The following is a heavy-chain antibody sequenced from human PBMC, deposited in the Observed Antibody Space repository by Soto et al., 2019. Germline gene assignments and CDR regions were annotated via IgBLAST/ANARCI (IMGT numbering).Heavy chain of an antibody. V-gene: IGHV4-59*01. Sequence: PSETLSLTCTVSGGSISSYYWSWIRQAPGKGLEWIGYIYYSGSTNYNPSLKSRVTISVDTSKNQFSLKLISVTAADTAVYYCATHGEGYYFYGIDVWGQGTTVTVSS. D-gene: IGHD3-10*01. CDR1: GGSISSYY. CDR3: ATHGEGYYFYGIDV. J-gene: IGHJ6*02. CDR2: IYYSGST.